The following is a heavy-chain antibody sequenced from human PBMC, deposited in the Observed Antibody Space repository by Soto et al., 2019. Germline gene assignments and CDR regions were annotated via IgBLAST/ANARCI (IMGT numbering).Heavy chain of an antibody. D-gene: IGHD1-1*01. CDR1: GYIFTNYY. CDR3: ARPYRNNQIGLDY. Sequence: ASVKVSCKASGYIFTNYYIYWVRQAPGQGLEYIGIINPGGGATDYAQKFQGRVTMTRDTSTSTVYMELSSLRSEDTAVYYCARPYRNNQIGLDYWGQGTLVTVSS. CDR2: INPGGGAT. J-gene: IGHJ4*02. V-gene: IGHV1-46*03.